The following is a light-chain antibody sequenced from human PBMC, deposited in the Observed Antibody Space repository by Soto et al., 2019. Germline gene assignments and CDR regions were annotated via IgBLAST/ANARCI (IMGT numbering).Light chain of an antibody. V-gene: IGKV3-15*01. CDR1: QSVSSN. J-gene: IGKJ1*01. Sequence: ESMLTQSPATLSLSPGERAPLSCRASQSVSSNLAWYQQKPGQAPRLLIYAASTRATGVPARFSGSGSGTEFTITISSLQPDDFATYFCQQYDSYPWTFGQGTKVDIK. CDR2: AAS. CDR3: QQYDSYPWT.